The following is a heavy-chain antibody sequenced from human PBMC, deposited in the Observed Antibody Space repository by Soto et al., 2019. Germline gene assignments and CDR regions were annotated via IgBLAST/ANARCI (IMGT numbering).Heavy chain of an antibody. CDR2: ISSSSSYI. CDR3: ASDILHLVRWFGEPPGFDP. Sequence: EVQLVESGGGLVKPGGSLRLSCAASGFTFSSYSMNWVRQAPGKGPEWVSSISSSSSYIYYADSVKGRFTISRDNAKNSLYLQMNSLRSEDTAVYYCASDILHLVRWFGEPPGFDPWGQGTLVTVSS. D-gene: IGHD3-10*01. CDR1: GFTFSSYS. V-gene: IGHV3-21*01. J-gene: IGHJ5*02.